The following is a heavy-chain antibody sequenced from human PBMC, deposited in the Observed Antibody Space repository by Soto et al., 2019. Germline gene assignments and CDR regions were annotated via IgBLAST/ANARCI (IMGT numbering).Heavy chain of an antibody. CDR2: ISGSGGST. CDR1: GFTFSSYA. V-gene: IGHV3-23*01. Sequence: PGGSLRLSCAASGFTFSSYAMSLVRQAPGKGLEWVSAISGSGGSTSYADSVKGRFTISRDNSKNTLYLQMNSLRAEDTAVYYCAKLINWNYDHYYGMDVWGQGTTVPVSS. D-gene: IGHD1-7*01. CDR3: AKLINWNYDHYYGMDV. J-gene: IGHJ6*02.